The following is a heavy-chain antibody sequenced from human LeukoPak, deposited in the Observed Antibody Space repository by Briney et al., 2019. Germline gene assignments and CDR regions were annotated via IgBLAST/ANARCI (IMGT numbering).Heavy chain of an antibody. CDR1: GFTFSSYA. CDR2: IGGGDGDT. D-gene: IGHD2-15*01. CDR3: AKEAATGGSFDY. V-gene: IGHV3-23*01. J-gene: IGHJ4*02. Sequence: PGGSLRLSCAASGFTFSSYAMSWVRQAPRKGLEWVSAIGGGDGDTYYADSVKGRFTFSRDNSKNTLYLQMSSLRADDTAVYYCAKEAATGGSFDYWGQGTLVTVSS.